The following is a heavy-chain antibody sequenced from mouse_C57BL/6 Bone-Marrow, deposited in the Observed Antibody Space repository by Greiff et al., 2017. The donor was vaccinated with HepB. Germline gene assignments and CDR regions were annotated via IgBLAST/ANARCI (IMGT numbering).Heavy chain of an antibody. Sequence: VQLQQPGAELVKPGASVKLSCKASGYTFTSYWMHWVKQRPGQGLEWIGMIHPNSGSTNYNEKFKSKATLTVDKSSSTAYMQLSSLTSEDSAVYYCARHYDYGGFAYWGQGTLVTVSA. CDR3: ARHYDYGGFAY. CDR2: IHPNSGST. CDR1: GYTFTSYW. J-gene: IGHJ3*01. D-gene: IGHD2-4*01. V-gene: IGHV1-64*01.